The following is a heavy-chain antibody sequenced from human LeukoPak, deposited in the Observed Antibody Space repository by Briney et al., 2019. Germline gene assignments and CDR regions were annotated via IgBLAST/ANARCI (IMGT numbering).Heavy chain of an antibody. V-gene: IGHV3-48*03. Sequence: GGSLRLSCAASGFPFSSYEMNWVRQAPGKRLQWVSYISSSGNKIYYAASVKGRFTISRDNAKNSLYLQIDSLRAGDTAVYYCARGQRPQYTSTWDNWFDPWGQGTQVTVSS. CDR1: GFPFSSYE. D-gene: IGHD2-2*01. CDR2: ISSSGNKI. J-gene: IGHJ5*02. CDR3: ARGQRPQYTSTWDNWFDP.